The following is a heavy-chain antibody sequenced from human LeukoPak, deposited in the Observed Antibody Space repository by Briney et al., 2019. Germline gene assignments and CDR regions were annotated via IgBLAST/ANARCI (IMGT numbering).Heavy chain of an antibody. CDR1: GFTFSGYA. D-gene: IGHD3-9*01. Sequence: GGSLRLSCAASGFTFSGYAMHWVRQAPGKGLEWVAVISYDGSNEYYADSVKGRFTISRDNSKNTLYLQMNSLSVEDTAVYYCARDRLHYDSLTGYPADWGQGTLVTVSS. CDR2: ISYDGSNE. CDR3: ARDRLHYDSLTGYPAD. V-gene: IGHV3-30-3*01. J-gene: IGHJ4*02.